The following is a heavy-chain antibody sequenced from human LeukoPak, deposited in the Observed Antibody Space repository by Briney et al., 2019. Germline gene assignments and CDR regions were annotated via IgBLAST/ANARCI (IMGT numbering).Heavy chain of an antibody. J-gene: IGHJ3*02. Sequence: RTGGSLRLSCAASGFSFDDYGMSWVRQVAGRGLEWVSSINWSGDRTYYVDSVKGRFNISRDNAKNSLFLQMNSLRAEDTALYYCAKSHSNWGGLDGFDMRGQGTMVIVSS. D-gene: IGHD3-16*01. V-gene: IGHV3-20*04. CDR1: GFSFDDYG. CDR3: AKSHSNWGGLDGFDM. CDR2: INWSGDRT.